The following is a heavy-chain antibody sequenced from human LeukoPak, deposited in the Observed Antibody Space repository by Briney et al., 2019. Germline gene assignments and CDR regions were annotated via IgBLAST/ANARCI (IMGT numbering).Heavy chain of an antibody. V-gene: IGHV4-61*02. CDR2: ISTSGNS. Sequence: PSETLSLTCTVSGASISSGSYFWSWIRQPAGKGLEWVGRISTSGNSNYNPSLKSRVTISLDTSKNEFSLKLTSVTAADTAVYYCARAPHYDILTGYYSEGFFDHWGQGTLVTVSS. D-gene: IGHD3-9*01. CDR1: GASISSGSYF. CDR3: ARAPHYDILTGYYSEGFFDH. J-gene: IGHJ4*02.